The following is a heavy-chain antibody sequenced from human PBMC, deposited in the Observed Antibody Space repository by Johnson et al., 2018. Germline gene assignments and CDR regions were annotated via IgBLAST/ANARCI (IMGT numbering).Heavy chain of an antibody. Sequence: QVQLVESGGGVVQPGMSLRLSCAASGFSLSNYGIHWVRQPPGKGLEWVAVMTYDGTKKYYATSVKGRFSISRDNSKNTLYLQMDILRADDTALYYCTKDSGTTLAYNWYFDLWGRGTLVTVSS. CDR2: MTYDGTKK. J-gene: IGHJ2*01. CDR1: GFSLSNYG. D-gene: IGHD4-23*01. V-gene: IGHV3-30*18. CDR3: TKDSGTTLAYNWYFDL.